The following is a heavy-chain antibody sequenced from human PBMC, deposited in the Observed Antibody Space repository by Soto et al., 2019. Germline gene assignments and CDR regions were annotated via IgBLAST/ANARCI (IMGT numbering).Heavy chain of an antibody. D-gene: IGHD2-15*01. CDR2: ISGSGGST. Sequence: GGSLRLSCAASGFTFSSYAMSWVRQAPGKGLEWVSAISGSGGSTYYADSVKGRFTISRDNSKNTLYLQMNSLRAEDTAVYYCAKWGTIVVVVAATDAFDIWGQGTMVTVSS. CDR3: AKWGTIVVVVAATDAFDI. CDR1: GFTFSSYA. J-gene: IGHJ3*02. V-gene: IGHV3-23*01.